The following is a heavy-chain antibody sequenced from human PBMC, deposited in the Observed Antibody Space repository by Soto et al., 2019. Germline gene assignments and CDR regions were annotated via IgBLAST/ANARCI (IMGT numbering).Heavy chain of an antibody. J-gene: IGHJ4*02. D-gene: IGHD3-10*01. V-gene: IGHV4-4*02. CDR3: ARRWGEGRVDY. CDR1: GGSISSSNW. CDR2: IYNSGST. Sequence: QVQLQESGPGLVKPSGTLSLTCAVSGGSISSSNWWSWVRQPPGKGLQWIGEIYNSGSTNYIPSLRRRVTIAVDKSRNQFSLKLSSVTAADTAVYYCARRWGEGRVDYWGQGTLVTVSS.